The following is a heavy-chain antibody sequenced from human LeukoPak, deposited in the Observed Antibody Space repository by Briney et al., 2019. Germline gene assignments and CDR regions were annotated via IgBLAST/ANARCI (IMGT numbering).Heavy chain of an antibody. J-gene: IGHJ4*02. CDR3: ANMHSVRHSYYFDY. Sequence: PGGSLRLSCAASGFTFSSYGMHWVRQAPGKGLEWVAFIRYDGSNKYYADSVKGRFTISRDNSKNTLYLQMNSLRAEDTAVYYCANMHSVRHSYYFDYWGQGTLVTVSS. CDR1: GFTFSSYG. D-gene: IGHD1-1*01. V-gene: IGHV3-30*02. CDR2: IRYDGSNK.